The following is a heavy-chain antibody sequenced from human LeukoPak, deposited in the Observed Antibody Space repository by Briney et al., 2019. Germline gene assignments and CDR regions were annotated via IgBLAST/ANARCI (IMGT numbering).Heavy chain of an antibody. Sequence: GGSLRLSCAASGFTFSSYAMSWVRQAPGKGLEWVSAISGSGGSTYYADSVKGRFTISRDNSKNTLSLQMNSLRAEDTAVYYCAKDRCSGRSCYSFDNWGQGTLVTVSS. CDR2: ISGSGGST. CDR1: GFTFSSYA. D-gene: IGHD2-15*01. CDR3: AKDRCSGRSCYSFDN. J-gene: IGHJ4*02. V-gene: IGHV3-23*01.